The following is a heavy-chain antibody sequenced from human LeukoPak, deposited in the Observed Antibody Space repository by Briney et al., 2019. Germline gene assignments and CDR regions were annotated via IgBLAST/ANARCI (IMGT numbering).Heavy chain of an antibody. CDR3: ARDSRPFGVVNILVH. Sequence: GGSLRLSCAASGFTFSSYAMHWVRQAPGRGLEWVAIISYDGSNKYYADSVKGRFTISRDSSKNTLYLQMNSLRAEDTAVYYCARDSRPFGVVNILVHWGQGTLVTVSS. V-gene: IGHV3-30-3*01. CDR1: GFTFSSYA. J-gene: IGHJ4*02. D-gene: IGHD3-3*01. CDR2: ISYDGSNK.